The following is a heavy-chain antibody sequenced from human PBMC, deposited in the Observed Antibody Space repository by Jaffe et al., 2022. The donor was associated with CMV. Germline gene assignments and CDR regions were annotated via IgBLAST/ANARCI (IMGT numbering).Heavy chain of an antibody. J-gene: IGHJ6*03. V-gene: IGHV3-15*01. CDR3: TTDFDGDPYYYYYLDV. CDR1: GFTFSNAW. Sequence: EVQLVESGGGLVKPGGSLRLSCAASGFTFSNAWMSWVRQAPGKGLEWVGRIKSKTDGGTTDYAAPVKGRFTISRDDSKNTLYLQMNSLKTEDTAVYYCTTDFDGDPYYYYYLDVWGKGTTVTVSS. CDR2: IKSKTDGGTT. D-gene: IGHD4-17*01.